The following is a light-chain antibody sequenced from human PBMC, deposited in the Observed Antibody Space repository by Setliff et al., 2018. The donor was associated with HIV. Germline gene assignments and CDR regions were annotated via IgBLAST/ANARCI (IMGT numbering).Light chain of an antibody. J-gene: IGLJ2*01. CDR3: ASWDSNLSAL. CDR2: DVS. V-gene: IGLV2-14*01. CDR1: SSDVGTYNA. Sequence: QSVLAQPASVSGSPGQSITISCTGTSSDVGTYNAVYWYQQHPGKAPKLMIYDVSTRPSGVPERFSGSKSGTSATLAITGLQTGDEADYYCASWDSNLSALFGGGTK.